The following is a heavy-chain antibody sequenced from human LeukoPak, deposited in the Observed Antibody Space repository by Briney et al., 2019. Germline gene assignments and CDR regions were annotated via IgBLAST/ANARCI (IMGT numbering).Heavy chain of an antibody. V-gene: IGHV3-23*01. Sequence: PGGSLRLSCATSGFSFGSYAMSWVRQAPGKGLEWVSAMSSSDDGRYYAASVRGRFTISRDTSRSTLYLQMNSLRAEDAAVYYCAKAPVTSCRGAFRYPFDYWGQGTLVTVSS. D-gene: IGHD2-15*01. CDR3: AKAPVTSCRGAFRYPFDY. CDR1: GFSFGSYA. J-gene: IGHJ4*02. CDR2: MSSSDDGR.